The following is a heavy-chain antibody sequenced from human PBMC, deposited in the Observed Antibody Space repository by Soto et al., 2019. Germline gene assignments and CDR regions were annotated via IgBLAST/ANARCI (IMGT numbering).Heavy chain of an antibody. V-gene: IGHV4-30-2*01. CDR2: IYHSGST. J-gene: IGHJ4*02. CDR3: ARGGTTGLAY. D-gene: IGHD1-1*01. CDR1: GGSISSGGYS. Sequence: NPSETLSLTCAVSGGSISSGGYSWSWIRQPPGKGLEWIGYIYHSGSTYYNPSLKSRVTISVDTSKNQFSLKLSSVTAADTAVYYCARGGTTGLAYWGQGTLVTVSS.